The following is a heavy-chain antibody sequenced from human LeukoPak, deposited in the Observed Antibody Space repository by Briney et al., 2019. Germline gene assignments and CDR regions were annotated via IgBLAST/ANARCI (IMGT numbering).Heavy chain of an antibody. D-gene: IGHD5-24*01. CDR1: GFSFSNYV. V-gene: IGHV3-23*01. Sequence: GGSLRLSCSVSGFSFSNYVMSWVRQAPGKGLEWVSAIHYSGGGTYYADSVKGRFTISRDNSKNTLYLQMNSLRAEDTAVYYCAKVIREVDMSYDYWGQGALVTVSS. J-gene: IGHJ4*02. CDR2: IHYSGGGT. CDR3: AKVIREVDMSYDY.